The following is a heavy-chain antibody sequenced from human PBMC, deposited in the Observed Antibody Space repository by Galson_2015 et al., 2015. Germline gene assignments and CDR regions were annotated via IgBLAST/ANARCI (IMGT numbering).Heavy chain of an antibody. CDR1: GGSFSGYY. V-gene: IGHV4-34*01. CDR3: ARGQEHCSSTSCPAGVEYYYMDV. Sequence: SETLSLTCAVYGGSFSGYYWSWIRQPPGKGLEWIGEINHSGSTNYNPSLKSRVTISVDTSKNQFSLKLSSVTAADTAVYYCARGQEHCSSTSCPAGVEYYYMDVWGKGTTVTVSS. CDR2: INHSGST. J-gene: IGHJ6*03. D-gene: IGHD2-2*01.